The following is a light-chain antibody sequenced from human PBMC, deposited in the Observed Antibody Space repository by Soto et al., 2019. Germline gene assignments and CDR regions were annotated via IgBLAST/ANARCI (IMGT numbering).Light chain of an antibody. CDR1: SSNIGAGYD. CDR2: GTS. J-gene: IGLJ3*02. Sequence: QSVLTRPPSVSGAPGQRVTISCTGSSSNIGAGYDVHWYQQLPGTAPKLLIYGTSNRPSGVPDRFSGSKSGTSASLAITGLRAEDEADYYCQSYDSSLSGWVFGGGTKLTVL. V-gene: IGLV1-40*01. CDR3: QSYDSSLSGWV.